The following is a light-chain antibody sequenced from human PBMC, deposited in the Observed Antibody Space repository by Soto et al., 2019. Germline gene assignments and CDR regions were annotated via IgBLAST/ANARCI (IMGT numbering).Light chain of an antibody. CDR2: SSY. Sequence: QLVLTQPPSVSGAPGQRVTISCTGSSSNIGAGYDVHWFQQFPGTAPKLLIYSSYNRPSGVPDRFSGSKSGTSASLAITGLQAEDEADFYCQSYDSSLSVYVFGTGTKLTVL. CDR1: SSNIGAGYD. V-gene: IGLV1-40*01. J-gene: IGLJ1*01. CDR3: QSYDSSLSVYV.